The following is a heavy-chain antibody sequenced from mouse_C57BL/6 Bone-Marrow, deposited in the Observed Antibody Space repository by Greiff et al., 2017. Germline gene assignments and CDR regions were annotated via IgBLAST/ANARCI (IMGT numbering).Heavy chain of an antibody. CDR1: GFTFSSYG. CDR2: ISSGGSYT. J-gene: IGHJ4*01. CDR3: AKRGPVYAMDY. V-gene: IGHV5-6*02. Sequence: EVKLVESGGDLVKPGGSLKLSCAASGFTFSSYGMSWVRQTPDKRLEWVATISSGGSYTYYPDSVKGRFTISRDNAKNTLYLQMSRLKSEATAMYYCAKRGPVYAMDYWGQGTSVTVSS.